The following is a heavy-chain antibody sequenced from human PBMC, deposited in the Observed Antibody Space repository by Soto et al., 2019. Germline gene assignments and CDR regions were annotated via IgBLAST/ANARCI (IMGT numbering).Heavy chain of an antibody. D-gene: IGHD2-2*01. CDR2: INHSGST. Sequence: QVQLQQWGAGLLKPSETLSLTCAVYGGSFSGYYWSWIRQPPGKGLEWIGEINHSGSTNYNPSLKSRVTISVDTSKNQFSLKLSSVTAADTAVYYCARDRVVVTDYYYYYGMDVWGQGTTVTVSS. CDR3: ARDRVVVTDYYYYYGMDV. V-gene: IGHV4-34*01. CDR1: GGSFSGYY. J-gene: IGHJ6*02.